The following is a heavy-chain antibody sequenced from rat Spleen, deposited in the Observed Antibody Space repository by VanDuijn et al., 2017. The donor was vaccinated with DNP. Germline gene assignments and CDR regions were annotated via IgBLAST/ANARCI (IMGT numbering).Heavy chain of an antibody. Sequence: EVQLVESGGGLVQPGRSLTLSCAVSGFTFSNHGMAWVRQAPTKGLEWVAYIGSDGYAPYYGDSVKGRFAISRDNAKSTLYLQMNSLRSEDTATYYCTTDNYSAPFDYWGRGVMVTVSS. D-gene: IGHD1-8*01. CDR2: IGSDGYAP. CDR3: TTDNYSAPFDY. CDR1: GFTFSNHG. J-gene: IGHJ2*01. V-gene: IGHV5-27*01.